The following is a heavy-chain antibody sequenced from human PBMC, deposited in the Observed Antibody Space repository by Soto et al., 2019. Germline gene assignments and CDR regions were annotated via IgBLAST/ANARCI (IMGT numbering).Heavy chain of an antibody. CDR1: GGSISSGGYY. Sequence: SETLSLTCTVSGGSISSGGYYWSWIRQHPGKGLEWIGYIYYSGSTYYNPSLKSRVTISVDTSKNQFSLKLSSVTAADTAVYYCARDVAASSFNYFDYWGQGTLVTVSS. CDR2: IYYSGST. V-gene: IGHV4-31*03. J-gene: IGHJ4*02. D-gene: IGHD3-3*02. CDR3: ARDVAASSFNYFDY.